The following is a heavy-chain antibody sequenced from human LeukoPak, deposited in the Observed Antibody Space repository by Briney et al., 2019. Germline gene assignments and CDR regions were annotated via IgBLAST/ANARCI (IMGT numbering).Heavy chain of an antibody. V-gene: IGHV1-69*13. CDR2: IIPIFGTA. D-gene: IGHD2-21*02. CDR3: ARGDLAYCGGDCYSAYYFDY. Sequence: ASVTVSCKASGYTFTSYGISWVRQAPGQGLEWMGGIIPIFGTANYAQKFQGRVTITADESTSTAYMELSSLRSEDTAVYYCARGDLAYCGGDCYSAYYFDYWGQGTLVTVSS. CDR1: GYTFTSYG. J-gene: IGHJ4*02.